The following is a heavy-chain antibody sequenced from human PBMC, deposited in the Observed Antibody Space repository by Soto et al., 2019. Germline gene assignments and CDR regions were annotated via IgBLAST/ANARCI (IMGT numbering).Heavy chain of an antibody. V-gene: IGHV3-21*01. CDR1: GFTFSSYS. D-gene: IGHD2-2*01. CDR3: ARDRTPPHCSSTSCYHYWYFDL. J-gene: IGHJ2*01. Sequence: PGGSLRLSCAASGFTFSSYSMNWVRQAPGKGLEWVSSISSSSSYIYYADSEKGRFTISRDNAKNSLYLQMNSLRAEDTAVYYCARDRTPPHCSSTSCYHYWYFDLWGRGTLVTVSS. CDR2: ISSSSSYI.